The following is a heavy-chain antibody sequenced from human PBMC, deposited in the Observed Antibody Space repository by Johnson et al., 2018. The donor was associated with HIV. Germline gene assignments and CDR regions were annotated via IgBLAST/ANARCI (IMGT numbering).Heavy chain of an antibody. V-gene: IGHV3-30-3*01. CDR3: ARGIGDDYAFDV. D-gene: IGHD3-16*01. CDR2: ISYDGSNK. J-gene: IGHJ3*01. Sequence: QVQLVESGGGVVQPGRSLRLSCAASGFTFSSYAMHWVRQAPGKGLEWVAVISYDGSNKYYADSVKGRFTISRDNSKNTLYLQMNSLRAEDTAVYYCARGIGDDYAFDVWGQGTMVTVSS. CDR1: GFTFSSYA.